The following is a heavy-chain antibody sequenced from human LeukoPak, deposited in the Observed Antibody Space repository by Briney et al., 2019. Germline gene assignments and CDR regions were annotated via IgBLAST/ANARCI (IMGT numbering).Heavy chain of an antibody. D-gene: IGHD4-17*01. CDR2: ISAYNGNT. J-gene: IGHJ4*02. CDR1: RYTFTSYG. Sequence: GASVKVSCKASRYTFTSYGISWVRQAPGQGLEWVGWISAYNGNTNYAQKLQGRVTMTTDTSTSTAYMELRSLRSDDTAVYYCARDATHDYGDYFDYWGQGTLVTVSS. CDR3: ARDATHDYGDYFDY. V-gene: IGHV1-18*01.